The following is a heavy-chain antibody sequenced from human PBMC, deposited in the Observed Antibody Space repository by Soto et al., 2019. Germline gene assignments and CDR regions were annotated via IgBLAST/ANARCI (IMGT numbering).Heavy chain of an antibody. CDR1: GYSFTSYW. V-gene: IGHV5-51*01. CDR2: IYPGDSDT. J-gene: IGHJ6*02. CDR3: ARTSAGGKYYYGMDV. Sequence: GESLKISCKGSGYSFTSYWIGWVRQMPGKGLEWMGIIYPGDSDTRYSPSFQGQVTISADKSISTAYLQWSSLEASDTAMYYYARTSAGGKYYYGMDVWGQGTTVTVSS. D-gene: IGHD6-13*01.